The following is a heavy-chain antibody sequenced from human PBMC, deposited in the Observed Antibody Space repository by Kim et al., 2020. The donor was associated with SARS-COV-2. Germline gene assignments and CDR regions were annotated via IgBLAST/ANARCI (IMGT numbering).Heavy chain of an antibody. V-gene: IGHV4-31*02. D-gene: IGHD3-22*01. Sequence: LKSRVTISVDTSKNQFSLKLSSVTAADTAVYYCARAEDSSGLQWGGIDYWGQGTLVTVSS. CDR3: ARAEDSSGLQWGGIDY. J-gene: IGHJ4*02.